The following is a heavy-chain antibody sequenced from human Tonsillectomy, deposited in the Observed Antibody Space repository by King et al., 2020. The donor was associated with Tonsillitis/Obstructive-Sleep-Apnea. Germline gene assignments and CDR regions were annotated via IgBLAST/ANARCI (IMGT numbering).Heavy chain of an antibody. CDR1: GFTFSTYA. CDR3: AKDFAAVTGDPGS. J-gene: IGHJ5*02. Sequence: VQLVESGGGLVQPGGSLRLSCVASGFTFSTYAMTWVRQAPGKGPEWFSGISGSNCGTYYADSVKGRFTISRDNSKNTLYLQMNSLRADDTALYYCAKDFAAVTGDPGSWGQGTLVTVSS. CDR2: ISGSNCGT. D-gene: IGHD6-19*01. V-gene: IGHV3-23*04.